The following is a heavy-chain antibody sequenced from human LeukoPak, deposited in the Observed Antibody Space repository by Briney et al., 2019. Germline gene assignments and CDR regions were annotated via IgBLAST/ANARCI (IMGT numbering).Heavy chain of an antibody. CDR1: GGSISSSYYY. Sequence: PSETLSLTCTVSGGSISSSYYYWGWIRQPPGKGLEWIGTMYNSWSTDYNPSLESRVTISVDTYKNQFSVKLSSGSDADTAVYYCAREADRWFDPWGEGTLVSVSS. CDR3: AREADRWFDP. J-gene: IGHJ5*02. CDR2: MYNSWST. V-gene: IGHV4-39*07.